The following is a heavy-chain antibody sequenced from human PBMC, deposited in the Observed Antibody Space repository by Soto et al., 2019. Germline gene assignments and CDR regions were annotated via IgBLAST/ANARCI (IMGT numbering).Heavy chain of an antibody. CDR2: INPSGGST. Sequence: QVQLVQSGAEVKKPGASVKVSCKASGYIFTNHYIHWVRQAPGQGLEWMGIINPSGGSTNYLQKFQGRITMTRATSTSTVYMELSSLRSEATAVYFCARADYYDSSGFYYDCWGQGTLVTVSS. J-gene: IGHJ4*02. D-gene: IGHD3-22*01. CDR3: ARADYYDSSGFYYDC. V-gene: IGHV1-46*01. CDR1: GYIFTNHY.